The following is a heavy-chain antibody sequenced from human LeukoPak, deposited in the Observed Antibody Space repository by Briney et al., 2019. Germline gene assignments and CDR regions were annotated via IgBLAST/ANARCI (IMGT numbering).Heavy chain of an antibody. CDR3: ARIKDEVAALIDP. CDR2: ISAYNGNT. V-gene: IGHV1-18*01. D-gene: IGHD6-19*01. CDR1: GYTFTSYG. J-gene: IGHJ5*02. Sequence: ASVKVSCKASGYTFTSYGISWVRQAPGQGFEGRGWISAYNGNTNYAQKLQGRVTMTTDTSTSTAYMELRSLRSDDTAVYYCARIKDEVAALIDPWGQGTLVTVSS.